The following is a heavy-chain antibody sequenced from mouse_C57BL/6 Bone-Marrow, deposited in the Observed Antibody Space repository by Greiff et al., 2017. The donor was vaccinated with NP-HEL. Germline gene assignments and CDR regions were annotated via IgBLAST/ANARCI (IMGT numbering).Heavy chain of an antibody. Sequence: EVKLMESGPELVKPGASVKISCKASGYSFTDYNMNWVKQSNGKSLEWIGVINPNYGTTSYNQKFKGKATLTVDQSSSTAYMQLNSLTSEDSAVYYCARDYYGSSPCAMDYWGQGTSVTVSS. CDR1: GYSFTDYN. CDR3: ARDYYGSSPCAMDY. J-gene: IGHJ4*01. D-gene: IGHD1-1*01. V-gene: IGHV1-39*01. CDR2: INPNYGTT.